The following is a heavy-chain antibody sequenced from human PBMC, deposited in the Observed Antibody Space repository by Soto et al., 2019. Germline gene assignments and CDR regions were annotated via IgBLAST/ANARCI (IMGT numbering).Heavy chain of an antibody. J-gene: IGHJ6*02. CDR1: GYTFTSYG. D-gene: IGHD2-2*01. CDR3: ARDGSSTSCQLGLGNV. CDR2: ISAYNGNT. V-gene: IGHV1-18*01. Sequence: QVQLVQSGAEVKKPGASVKVSGKASGYTFTSYGISWVRQAPGQGLEWMGWISAYNGNTNYAQKLQGRVTMTTDTSTSTAYMEQRSLRSDDTAVYYCARDGSSTSCQLGLGNVWGQGTTVTVSS.